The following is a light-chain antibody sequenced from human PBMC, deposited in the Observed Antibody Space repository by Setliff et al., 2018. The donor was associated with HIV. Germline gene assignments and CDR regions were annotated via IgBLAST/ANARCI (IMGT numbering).Light chain of an antibody. CDR3: CSYADSYTSLYV. CDR2: DDT. J-gene: IGLJ1*01. V-gene: IGLV2-11*01. CDR1: SSDVGSYNY. Sequence: QSVLTQPRSVSGSPGQSVTISCTGTSSDVGSYNYVSWYQHHPDKAPKVMIYDDTKRPSGVPDRFSGSKSGNTASLTISGLQPEDEADYYCCSYADSYTSLYVFGTGTKVTVL.